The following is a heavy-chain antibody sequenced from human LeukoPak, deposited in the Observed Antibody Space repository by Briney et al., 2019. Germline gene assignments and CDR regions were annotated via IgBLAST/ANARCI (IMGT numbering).Heavy chain of an antibody. D-gene: IGHD6-25*01. CDR2: TYYRSNWYH. CDR3: ARDNSGGYRPAGAFDI. CDR1: GDTVSSNSAA. J-gene: IGHJ3*02. Sequence: SQTLSLTCAISGDTVSSNSAAWSWIRQSPTRGLEWLGRTYYRSNWYHDYAVSVRSRVSVNPDTSKNQFSLQLNSVTPEDTAVYYCARDNSGGYRPAGAFDIWGQGTMVTVSS. V-gene: IGHV6-1*01.